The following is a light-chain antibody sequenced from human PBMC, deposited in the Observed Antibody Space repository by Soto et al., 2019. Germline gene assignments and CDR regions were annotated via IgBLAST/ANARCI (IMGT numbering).Light chain of an antibody. J-gene: IGLJ1*01. CDR2: DVT. V-gene: IGLV2-11*01. CDR1: SSDIGTYNA. Sequence: QSALTQPRSVSGSPGQSVTISCTGTSSDIGTYNAVSWYQQNPGKAPKMMIFDVTKRPSGVPDRFSGSKSGNTASLTISGLQAEDEAGYFCLSYAGNYIYVFGTGTKSPS. CDR3: LSYAGNYIYV.